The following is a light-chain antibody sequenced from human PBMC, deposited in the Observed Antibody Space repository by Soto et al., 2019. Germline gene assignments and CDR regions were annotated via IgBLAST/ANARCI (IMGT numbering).Light chain of an antibody. CDR3: QQYGSSPPYT. CDR2: GSS. CDR1: QSVSDNY. V-gene: IGKV3-20*01. J-gene: IGKJ2*01. Sequence: EIVLTQSPGTLSLSPGERATLSCRASQSVSDNYLAWYQQKPRQSPRLLIYGSSDRATGIPDRFSGSGSATDFTLTITRVEPEDFAVYYCQQYGSSPPYTFGQGTKLEIK.